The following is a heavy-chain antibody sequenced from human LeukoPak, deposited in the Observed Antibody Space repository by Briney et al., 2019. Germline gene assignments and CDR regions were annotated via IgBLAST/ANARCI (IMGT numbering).Heavy chain of an antibody. V-gene: IGHV1-69*05. Sequence: GASVKVSCKASGGTFSSYAISWVRQAPGQGLEWMGGIIPIFGTANYAQKFQGRVTITTDESTSTAYMELSSLRSEDTAVYYCARALGYCSGGSCYGKDYYYYMDVWGKGTTVTVSS. CDR1: GGTFSSYA. D-gene: IGHD2-15*01. J-gene: IGHJ6*03. CDR2: IIPIFGTA. CDR3: ARALGYCSGGSCYGKDYYYYMDV.